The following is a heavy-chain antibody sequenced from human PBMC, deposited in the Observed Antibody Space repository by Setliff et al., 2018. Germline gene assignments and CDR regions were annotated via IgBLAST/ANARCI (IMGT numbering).Heavy chain of an antibody. CDR2: VYYSGAA. J-gene: IGHJ4*02. CDR1: GGSFSTYY. Sequence: PSETLSLTCTVSGGSFSTYYWSWIRQAPGKGLEWIVHVYYSGAANYNPSLKSRVTVSVDTSKNQFSLRLISVTAADTAVYYCASGGTFRYFDYWGQGTPVTVSS. D-gene: IGHD2-15*01. CDR3: ASGGTFRYFDY. V-gene: IGHV4-59*01.